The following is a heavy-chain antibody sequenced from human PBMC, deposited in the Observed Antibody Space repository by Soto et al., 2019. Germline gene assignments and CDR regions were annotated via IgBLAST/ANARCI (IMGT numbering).Heavy chain of an antibody. Sequence: QVQLVQSGAEVKKPGSSVKVSCKASGGTFSSYAISWVGQAPGQGLGGLGGIIPIFGTANSAQKFQGRVTITADESTSTAYMELSSLRSEDTAVYYCARVIHDYGDYYAFDIWGQGTMVTVSS. V-gene: IGHV1-69*12. CDR3: ARVIHDYGDYYAFDI. CDR1: GGTFSSYA. D-gene: IGHD4-17*01. J-gene: IGHJ3*02. CDR2: IIPIFGTA.